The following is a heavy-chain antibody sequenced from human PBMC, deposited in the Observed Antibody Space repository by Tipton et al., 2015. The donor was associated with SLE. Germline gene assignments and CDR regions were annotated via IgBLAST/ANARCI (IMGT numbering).Heavy chain of an antibody. CDR2: ICYNGVS. V-gene: IGHV4-59*08. J-gene: IGHJ4*02. CDR1: GGSMGSYC. CDR3: ARHPTVTSFFGY. Sequence: TLSLTCTVSGGSMGSYCWSWIRQFPGKGLEWIAFICYNGVSNYNPSLRSRVTISLDTSKNQFSLKLSSVTAADTAVYYCARHPTVTSFFGYWGQGTLVTVSS. D-gene: IGHD4-17*01.